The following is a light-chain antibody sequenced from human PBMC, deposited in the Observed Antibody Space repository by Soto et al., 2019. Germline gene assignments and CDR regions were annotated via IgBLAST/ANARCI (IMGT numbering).Light chain of an antibody. V-gene: IGKV1-39*01. CDR1: QSISSY. J-gene: IGKJ5*01. CDR3: QQSYSTPIT. CDR2: AAS. Sequence: DIQMTHSPSSLSASVWDRVTITSRASQSISSYLNWYQQKPGKAPKLLIYAASSLQSGVPSRFSGSGSGTDFTLTISSLQPEDFATYYCQQSYSTPITFGQGTRLEIK.